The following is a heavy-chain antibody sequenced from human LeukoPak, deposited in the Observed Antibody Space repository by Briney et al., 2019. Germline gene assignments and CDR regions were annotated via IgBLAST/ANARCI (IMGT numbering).Heavy chain of an antibody. V-gene: IGHV3-30*03. CDR1: GFTFSSYG. CDR2: ISYDAKSS. Sequence: GGSLRLSCVTSGFTFSSYGMHWVRQVPGKGLEWVAVISYDAKSSYHVDSVKGRFTISRDNSKNTLYLQMNSLRAEDTAVYYCARDPYCGGDCYLHYYYYYYMDVWGKGTTVTVSS. J-gene: IGHJ6*03. CDR3: ARDPYCGGDCYLHYYYYYYMDV. D-gene: IGHD2-21*02.